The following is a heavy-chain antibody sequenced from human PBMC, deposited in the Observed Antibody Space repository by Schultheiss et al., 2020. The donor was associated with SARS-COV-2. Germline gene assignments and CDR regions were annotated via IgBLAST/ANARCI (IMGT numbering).Heavy chain of an antibody. D-gene: IGHD4-23*01. Sequence: SETLSLTCAVYGGSFSGYYWSWIRQPPGKGLEWIGEINHSGSTNYNPSLKSRVTISVDTSKNQFSLKLSSVTAADTAVYYCARSSPGRYGGKPWGRYFDLWGRGTLVTVSS. CDR2: INHSGST. CDR3: ARSSPGRYGGKPWGRYFDL. J-gene: IGHJ2*01. V-gene: IGHV4-34*01. CDR1: GGSFSGYY.